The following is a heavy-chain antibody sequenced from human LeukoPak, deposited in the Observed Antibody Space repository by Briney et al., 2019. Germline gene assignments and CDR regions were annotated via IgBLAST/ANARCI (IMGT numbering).Heavy chain of an antibody. CDR3: ANVDRSYEDY. D-gene: IGHD3-10*01. CDR1: GFTFSSYA. Sequence: GGSVRLSCAASGFTFSSYAMSWVREAPGKGLEWVSAISGSGGSTYYADSVKGRFTISRDNSKNTMYLQMNSLRAEDTAVYYCANVDRSYEDYWGQGTLVTVSS. J-gene: IGHJ4*02. V-gene: IGHV3-23*01. CDR2: ISGSGGST.